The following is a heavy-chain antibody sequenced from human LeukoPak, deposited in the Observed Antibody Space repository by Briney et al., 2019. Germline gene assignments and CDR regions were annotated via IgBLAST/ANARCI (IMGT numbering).Heavy chain of an antibody. CDR2: IWFDGSSK. Sequence: GGSLRLSCATSGFTFSSFAMHWVRQAPGKGLEWLALIWFDGSSKNYTDSVEGRFTISRDNSKNTLFLQMNSLRAEDTAVYYCARGGTELAVTTTGIDYWGRGTLVTVSS. V-gene: IGHV3-33*01. J-gene: IGHJ4*02. CDR1: GFTFSSFA. D-gene: IGHD4-11*01. CDR3: ARGGTELAVTTTGIDY.